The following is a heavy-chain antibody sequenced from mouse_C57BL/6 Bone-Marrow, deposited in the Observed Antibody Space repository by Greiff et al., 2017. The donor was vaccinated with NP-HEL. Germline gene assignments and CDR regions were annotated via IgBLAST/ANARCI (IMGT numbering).Heavy chain of an antibody. CDR1: GFNIKDDY. D-gene: IGHD1-1*01. J-gene: IGHJ1*03. V-gene: IGHV14-4*01. Sequence: EVQLQQSGAELVRPGASVKLSCTASGFNIKDDYMHWVKQRPEQGLEWIGWIDPENGDTEYASKFQGKATITADTSSNTAYLQLSSLTSEDTAVYYCTTSYYGSRGYWYFDVWGTGTTVTVSS. CDR3: TTSYYGSRGYWYFDV. CDR2: IDPENGDT.